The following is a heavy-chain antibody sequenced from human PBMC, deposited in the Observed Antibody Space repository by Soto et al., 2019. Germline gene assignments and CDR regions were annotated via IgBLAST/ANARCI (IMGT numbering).Heavy chain of an antibody. D-gene: IGHD2-2*01. Sequence: ASVKVSCKASGYIFTHYGISWVRQAPGQGLEWMAWTSANNDDTNYAQKLQGRVTLTTDTSTGTAYMELRSLRSDDTAVYYCARDERRTCTGTSCYYFDYWGQGTLVTVSS. CDR1: GYIFTHYG. CDR3: ARDERRTCTGTSCYYFDY. J-gene: IGHJ4*02. CDR2: TSANNDDT. V-gene: IGHV1-18*04.